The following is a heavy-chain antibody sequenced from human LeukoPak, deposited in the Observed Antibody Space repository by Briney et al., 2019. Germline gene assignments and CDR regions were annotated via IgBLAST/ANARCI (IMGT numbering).Heavy chain of an antibody. V-gene: IGHV3-48*03. CDR1: GFTFSNYE. J-gene: IGHJ4*02. CDR2: ISGTGATI. D-gene: IGHD2-8*01. Sequence: QPGESLRLSCAASGFTFSNYEMNWVRQAPGKGLEWVSYISGTGATIYYADSVKGRFTISRDNAKNSLYLQMNSLRAEDTAVYYCARDSGFCTNAKYHHFDYWGQGTLVSFST. CDR3: ARDSGFCTNAKYHHFDY.